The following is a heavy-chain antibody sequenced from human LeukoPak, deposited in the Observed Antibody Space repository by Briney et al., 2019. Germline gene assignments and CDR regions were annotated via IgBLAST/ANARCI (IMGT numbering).Heavy chain of an antibody. J-gene: IGHJ4*02. CDR1: GFTFSSYA. D-gene: IGHD6-19*01. CDR3: AREPTAVAALDY. Sequence: GGSLRLSCAASGFTFSSYAMSWVRQAPGKGLEWVSSISSSSSYTYYADSVKGRFTISRDNAKNSLYLQMNSLRAEDTAVYYCAREPTAVAALDYWGQGTLVTVSS. CDR2: ISSSSSYT. V-gene: IGHV3-21*01.